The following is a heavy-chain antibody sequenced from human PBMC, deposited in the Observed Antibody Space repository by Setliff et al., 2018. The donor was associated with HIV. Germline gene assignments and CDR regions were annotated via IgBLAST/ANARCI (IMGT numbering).Heavy chain of an antibody. Sequence: ASETLSLTCTVSGGSISSYYWSWIRQPPGKGLEWLGHIYSSGSTYYNPSLESRLTISVDTSKNQFSLKLSSVTAADTAVYYCARESPSMSLDAWGQGTLVTVS. CDR1: GGSISSYY. CDR3: ARESPSMSLDA. D-gene: IGHD3-10*02. CDR2: IYSSGST. V-gene: IGHV4-4*08. J-gene: IGHJ1*01.